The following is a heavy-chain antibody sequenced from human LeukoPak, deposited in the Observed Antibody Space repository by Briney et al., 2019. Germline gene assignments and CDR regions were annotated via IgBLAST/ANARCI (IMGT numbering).Heavy chain of an antibody. V-gene: IGHV3-13*01. CDR1: GFTFSSYD. J-gene: IGHJ3*02. CDR3: ARGGNVDDAFDI. D-gene: IGHD1-1*01. Sequence: GGSLRLSCAASGFTFSSYDMHWVRQATGKGLEWVSAIGTAGDTYYPGSVKGRFTISRENAKNSLYLQMNSLRAGDTAVYYCARGGNVDDAFDIWGQGTMVTVSS. CDR2: IGTAGDT.